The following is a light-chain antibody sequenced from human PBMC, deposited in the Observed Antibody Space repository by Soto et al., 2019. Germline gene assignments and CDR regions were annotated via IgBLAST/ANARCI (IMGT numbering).Light chain of an antibody. CDR3: QKHNGAPLT. V-gene: IGKV1-27*01. J-gene: IGKJ4*01. CDR2: TSS. CDR1: QGIGTY. Sequence: DIQMTQSPSSLSASVGDRVTITCRASQGIGTYLSWYQQKPGKVPKLLIYTSSILQSGVPSRFSGSGFGTDFTLTISSLQPDDVATYYCQKHNGAPLTFGGVTKVEI.